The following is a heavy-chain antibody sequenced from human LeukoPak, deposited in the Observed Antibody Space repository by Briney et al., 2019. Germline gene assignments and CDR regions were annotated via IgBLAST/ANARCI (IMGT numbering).Heavy chain of an antibody. CDR3: ARGDDWFDP. J-gene: IGHJ5*02. CDR2: INHSGST. Sequence: PETLSLTCAVYGGSFSGYYWSWIRQPPGKGLEWIGEINHSGSTNYNPSLKSRVTISVDTSKNQFSLKLNSVTAADTAVFYCARGDDWFDPWGQGTLVTVSS. CDR1: GGSFSGYY. D-gene: IGHD5-24*01. V-gene: IGHV4-34*01.